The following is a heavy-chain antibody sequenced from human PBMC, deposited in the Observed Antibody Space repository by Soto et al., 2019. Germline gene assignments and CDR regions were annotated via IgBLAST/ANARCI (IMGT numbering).Heavy chain of an antibody. CDR3: TRDPRLLDY. J-gene: IGHJ4*01. CDR1: GFTFRDHY. CDR2: INPTSAAT. Sequence: GGSLRLSCSASGFTFRDHYMIWIRQAPGKGLEWISYINPTSAATNYADSVKGRFTISRDNAKNSLFLQMSGLRVEDTAVYYCTRDPRLLDYWGQGTRVTVSS. V-gene: IGHV3-11*05. D-gene: IGHD2-21*02.